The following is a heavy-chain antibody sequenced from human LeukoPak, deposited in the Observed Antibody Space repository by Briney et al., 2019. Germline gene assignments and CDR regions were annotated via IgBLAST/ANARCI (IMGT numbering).Heavy chain of an antibody. Sequence: GGSLRLSCAASGFTFSDYYMSWIRQAPGKGLEWVSYISSSGTTIYYADSVKGRFTISRDNAKNSLYLQMNSLRAEDTAVYYCARGSTNYYDSSGYYPAWGQGTLVTVSS. CDR3: ARGSTNYYDSSGYYPA. J-gene: IGHJ4*02. V-gene: IGHV3-11*04. D-gene: IGHD3-22*01. CDR1: GFTFSDYY. CDR2: ISSSGTTI.